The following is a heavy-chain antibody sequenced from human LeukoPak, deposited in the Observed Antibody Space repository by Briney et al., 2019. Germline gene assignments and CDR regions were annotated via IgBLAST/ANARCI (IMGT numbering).Heavy chain of an antibody. Sequence: SETLSLTCTVSGGSISSNYWSWIRQPPGKGLEWIGRIYTSGSTNYNPSLKSRVAMSVDTSKNQFSLKLSSVTAADTAVYYCARPLIERIDSHYYMDVWGKGTTVTVSS. CDR1: GGSISSNY. D-gene: IGHD3-9*01. CDR3: ARPLIERIDSHYYMDV. V-gene: IGHV4-4*07. CDR2: IYTSGST. J-gene: IGHJ6*03.